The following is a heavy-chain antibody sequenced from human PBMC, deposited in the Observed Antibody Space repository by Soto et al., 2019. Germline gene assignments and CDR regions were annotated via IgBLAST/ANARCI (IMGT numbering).Heavy chain of an antibody. V-gene: IGHV1-46*01. CDR1: GYTFTSYY. CDR2: INPSGGST. D-gene: IGHD1-26*01. Sequence: ASVKVSCKASGYTFTSYYMHWVRQAPGQGLEWMGIINPSGGSTSYAQKFQGRVTMTRDTSTSTVYMELSSLRSEDTAVYYCARDGSYGYYYYGMDVWGQGTTVTVSS. J-gene: IGHJ6*02. CDR3: ARDGSYGYYYYGMDV.